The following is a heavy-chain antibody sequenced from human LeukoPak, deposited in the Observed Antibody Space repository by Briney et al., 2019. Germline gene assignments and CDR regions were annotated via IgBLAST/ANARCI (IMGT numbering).Heavy chain of an antibody. D-gene: IGHD3-22*01. CDR2: ISGSGDST. J-gene: IGHJ4*02. CDR1: GFTFSSYA. CDR3: VKEHRVDSSGYYYGF. V-gene: IGHV3-23*01. Sequence: PGGSLRLSCAASGFTFSSYAMSWVRQAPGKGLEWVSGISGSGDSTYYADSVKGQFIISRDNSKNTLYLQMDSLRAEDTAVYYCVKEHRVDSSGYYYGFWGQGTLVTVAS.